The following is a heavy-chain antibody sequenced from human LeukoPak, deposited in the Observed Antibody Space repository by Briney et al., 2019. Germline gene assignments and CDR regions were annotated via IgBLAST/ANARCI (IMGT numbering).Heavy chain of an antibody. V-gene: IGHV3-30*02. D-gene: IGHD1-26*01. CDR3: ARVSRGVDYFDY. Sequence: GGSLRLSCAASGFTFSSYGMHWVGQAPGKGLEGVAFIRYDGSNKYYADSVKGRFTISRDNSKNTLYLQMNSLRAEDTAVYYCARVSRGVDYFDYWGQGTLVTVSS. CDR2: IRYDGSNK. J-gene: IGHJ4*02. CDR1: GFTFSSYG.